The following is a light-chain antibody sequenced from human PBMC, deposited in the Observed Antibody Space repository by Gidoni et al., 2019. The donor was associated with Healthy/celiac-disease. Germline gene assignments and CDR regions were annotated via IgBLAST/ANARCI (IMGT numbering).Light chain of an antibody. V-gene: IGLV2-11*01. Sequence: SAPNQPRPMAGSPGPAVTISCTGTSSDGGGYNYVSWYQQPPGKAPKLMIYDVSKRPSGVPDRFSGSKSGNTASLTISGLQAEDEADYYCCSYAGSYTWVFGGGTKLTVL. CDR2: DVS. J-gene: IGLJ3*02. CDR3: CSYAGSYTWV. CDR1: SSDGGGYNY.